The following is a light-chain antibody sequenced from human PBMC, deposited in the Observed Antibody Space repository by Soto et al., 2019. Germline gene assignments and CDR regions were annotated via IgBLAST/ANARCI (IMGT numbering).Light chain of an antibody. V-gene: IGKV3-11*01. CDR3: QQRSNLPPP. CDR1: QSVCHY. CDR2: DAS. J-gene: IGKJ1*01. Sequence: MVLTQFPAPLYLSPGERDTPSGRARQSVCHYLAWFQQKPGQAPMLLIYDASNRATGIPARFSGSGSVTDFSLTISSLEPEDFAVYYCQQRSNLPPPFCQGTKVEIK.